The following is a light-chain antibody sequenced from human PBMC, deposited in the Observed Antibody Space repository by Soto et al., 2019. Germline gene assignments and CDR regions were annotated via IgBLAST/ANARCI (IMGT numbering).Light chain of an antibody. V-gene: IGKV3-20*01. CDR3: XQYGSSPMYT. CDR1: QIVSTSY. J-gene: IGKJ2*01. Sequence: EIVLTQSPGTLSLSPGERATLSCRASQIVSTSYLAWYQQKPGQAPRLLIYGASSRATGIPDRFSGSGSGTDFTLTISRLEPEDFAVYYCXQYGSSPMYTFGQGTKLEIK. CDR2: GAS.